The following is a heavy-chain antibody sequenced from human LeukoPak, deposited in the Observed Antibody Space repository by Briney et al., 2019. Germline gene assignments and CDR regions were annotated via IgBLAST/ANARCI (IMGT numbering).Heavy chain of an antibody. CDR2: ISSSSSYI. CDR1: GFTFSSYS. J-gene: IGHJ4*02. CDR3: AKEKNSYSSSSGQGY. Sequence: PGGSLRLSCAASGFTFSSYSMNWVRQAPGKGLEWVSSISSSSSYIYYADSVKGRFTISRDNAKNSLYLQMNSLRGDDTAVYYCAKEKNSYSSSSGQGYWGQGTLVTVSS. V-gene: IGHV3-21*01. D-gene: IGHD6-6*01.